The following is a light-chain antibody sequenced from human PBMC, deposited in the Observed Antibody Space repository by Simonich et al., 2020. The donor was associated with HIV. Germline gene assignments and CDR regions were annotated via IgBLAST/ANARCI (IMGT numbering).Light chain of an antibody. V-gene: IGKV1-39*01. CDR1: QSIRSY. CDR2: AAS. Sequence: DIQMTQSPTSLSASIGDRVTITCRASQSIRSYLNWYQQKPGKAPKLLIYAASRLQSGVPSRFSGSGSGTDFTLSISSLQPEDFATYYCQQSYSTPPTFGGGTKVEIK. J-gene: IGKJ4*01. CDR3: QQSYSTPPT.